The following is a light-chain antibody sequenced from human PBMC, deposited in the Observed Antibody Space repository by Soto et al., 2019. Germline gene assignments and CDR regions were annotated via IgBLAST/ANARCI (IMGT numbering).Light chain of an antibody. Sequence: EIVMTQSPATLSVSTGERATLSCRASQSVSSNLSWYQQKPGQAPRLLIYGASTRATGIPARFSGSGSGTEFTLTISSRQSEDFAVYYCQQYNNWPPCTFGQGTKVDIK. CDR2: GAS. J-gene: IGKJ1*01. CDR3: QQYNNWPPCT. V-gene: IGKV3-15*01. CDR1: QSVSSN.